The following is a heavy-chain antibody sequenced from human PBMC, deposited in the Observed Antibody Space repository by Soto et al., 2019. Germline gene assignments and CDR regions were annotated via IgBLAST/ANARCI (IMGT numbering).Heavy chain of an antibody. J-gene: IGHJ4*02. D-gene: IGHD2-15*01. CDR1: GGSISSYY. CDR2: ISYSGST. CDR3: ARERYGGNLDY. V-gene: IGHV4-59*01. Sequence: PSETLSLTCTVSGGSISSYYWSWIRQPPGRGLEWIGYISYSGSTNYNPSLKSRVTISVDTSKNQFSLKLSSVTAADTAVYYCARERYGGNLDYWGQGTLVTVSS.